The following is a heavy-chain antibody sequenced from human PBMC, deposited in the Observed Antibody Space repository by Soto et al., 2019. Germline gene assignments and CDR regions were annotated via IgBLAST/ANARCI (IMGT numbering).Heavy chain of an antibody. J-gene: IGHJ3*02. CDR3: ARDSPIYYDSSALRAFDI. CDR1: GGSISSGGYY. Sequence: SETLSLTCTASGGSISSGGYYWSWIRQHPGKGLEWIGYIYYSGSTYYNPSLKSRVTISVDTSKNQFSLKLSSVTAADTAVYYCARDSPIYYDSSALRAFDIWGQGTMVTVSS. V-gene: IGHV4-31*03. CDR2: IYYSGST. D-gene: IGHD3-22*01.